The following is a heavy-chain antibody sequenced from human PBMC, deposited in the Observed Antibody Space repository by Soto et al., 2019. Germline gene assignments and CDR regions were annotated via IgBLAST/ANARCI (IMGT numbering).Heavy chain of an antibody. CDR3: ARGRLPCYGFTYGMDV. J-gene: IGHJ6*02. CDR1: GFTFSSYA. V-gene: IGHV3-30-3*01. Sequence: QVQLVESGGGVVQPGMSLRLSCAASGFTFSSYAMHWVRQAPGKGLEWVAVISYDASNKYFADSVKGRFTISRDNSKNALFLQMNSLRAEDTAVYYCARGRLPCYGFTYGMDVWGQGTTVTVSS. CDR2: ISYDASNK. D-gene: IGHD5-18*01.